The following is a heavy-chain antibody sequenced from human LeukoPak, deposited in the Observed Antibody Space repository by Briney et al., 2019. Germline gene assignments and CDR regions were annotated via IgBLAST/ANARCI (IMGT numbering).Heavy chain of an antibody. V-gene: IGHV4-34*01. D-gene: IGHD4-23*01. CDR1: GGSFSGYF. CDR2: INHSGST. J-gene: IGHJ4*02. Sequence: SETLSLTCAVYGGSFSGYFWSWIRQPPGKGLEWIGEINHSGSTNYNPSLKGRVTMSVDTSKNQFSLKLSSVTAADTAVYYCARSGYGGKTPLGYWGQGTLVTVSS. CDR3: ARSGYGGKTPLGY.